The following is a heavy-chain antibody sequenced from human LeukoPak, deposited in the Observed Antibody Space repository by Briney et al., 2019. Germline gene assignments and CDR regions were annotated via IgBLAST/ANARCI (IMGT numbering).Heavy chain of an antibody. D-gene: IGHD2-21*02. CDR2: IIPIFGTA. CDR1: GGTFSSYA. Sequence: SVKVSCKASGGTFSSYAISWVRQAPGQGLELMGGIIPIFGTANYAQKFQGRVTITTDESTSTAYMELSSLRSEDTAVYYCARTGGDYVNWFDPWGQGTLVTVSS. J-gene: IGHJ5*02. CDR3: ARTGGDYVNWFDP. V-gene: IGHV1-69*05.